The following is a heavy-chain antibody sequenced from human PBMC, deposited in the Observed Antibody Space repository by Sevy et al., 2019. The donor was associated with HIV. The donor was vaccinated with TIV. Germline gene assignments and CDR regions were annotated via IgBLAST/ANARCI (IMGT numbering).Heavy chain of an antibody. Sequence: GGSLRLSCAASGFTFSSYAMHWVRQAPGKGLEWVAVISYDGSNKYYADSVKGRFTISRDNSKNTLYLQMNSLRAEDTAVYYCARDRTYYDILAGYNRRGYYYYGMDVWGQGTTVTVSS. CDR3: ARDRTYYDILAGYNRRGYYYYGMDV. J-gene: IGHJ6*02. CDR2: ISYDGSNK. V-gene: IGHV3-30-3*01. D-gene: IGHD3-9*01. CDR1: GFTFSSYA.